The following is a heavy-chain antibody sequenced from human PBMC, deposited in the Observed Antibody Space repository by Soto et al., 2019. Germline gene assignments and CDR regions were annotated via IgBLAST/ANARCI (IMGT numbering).Heavy chain of an antibody. Sequence: PSETLSLTCTVSGGSISSGGYYWSWIRQHPGKGLEWIGYIYYSGSTYYNPSLKSRVTISVDTSKNQFSLKLSSVTAADTAVYYCARGGEGSCWLYEGAFAISGQGTMVIVSS. CDR1: GGSISSGGYY. CDR2: IYYSGST. D-gene: IGHD6-13*01. J-gene: IGHJ3*02. V-gene: IGHV4-31*03. CDR3: ARGGEGSCWLYEGAFAI.